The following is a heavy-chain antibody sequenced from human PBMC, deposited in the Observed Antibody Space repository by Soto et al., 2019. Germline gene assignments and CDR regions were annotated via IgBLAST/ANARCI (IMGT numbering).Heavy chain of an antibody. J-gene: IGHJ4*02. V-gene: IGHV3-53*01. Sequence: GGSLRLSCAASGFTFSSNYMSCVRQAPGKGLEWVSVLHSRGSSYYAGCVKGRFTISRDNSKNRLYLQMNSLRAGDTAVYYCARGAGSSSYHYGSHDFWGQGT. CDR3: ARGAGSSSYHYGSHDF. D-gene: IGHD3-22*01. CDR1: GFTFSSNY. CDR2: LHSRGSS.